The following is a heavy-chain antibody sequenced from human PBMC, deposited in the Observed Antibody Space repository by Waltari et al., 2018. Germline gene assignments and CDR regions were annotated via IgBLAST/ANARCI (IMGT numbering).Heavy chain of an antibody. J-gene: IGHJ1*01. CDR1: GFSLSTSGVG. CDR2: IYWNDDK. CDR3: AHIPIIFMSEYFQH. V-gene: IGHV2-5*01. D-gene: IGHD3-9*01. Sequence: QITLKESGPTLVKPTQTITLTCTFYGFSLSTSGVGVGWIRQPPGKALEWLALIYWNDDKRYSPALYSRLTITKDTSKNHVVLTKTNMDPVDTATYYCAHIPIIFMSEYFQHWGQRTRVTVSS.